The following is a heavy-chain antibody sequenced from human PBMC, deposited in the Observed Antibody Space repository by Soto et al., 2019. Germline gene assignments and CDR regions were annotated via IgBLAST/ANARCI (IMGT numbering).Heavy chain of an antibody. Sequence: LRLSCAASGFTFSSYGMHWVRQAPGKGLEWVAVISYDGSNKYYADSVKGRFTISRDNSKNTLYLQMNSLIAEDTAVDYCAKAPGYCTNGVCSAGWFDPWGQGTLVTVSS. CDR1: GFTFSSYG. CDR3: AKAPGYCTNGVCSAGWFDP. D-gene: IGHD2-8*01. V-gene: IGHV3-30*18. J-gene: IGHJ5*02. CDR2: ISYDGSNK.